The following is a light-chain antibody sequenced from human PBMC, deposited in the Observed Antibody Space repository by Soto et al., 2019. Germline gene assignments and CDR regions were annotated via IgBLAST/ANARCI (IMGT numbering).Light chain of an antibody. CDR3: PPAASFPII. J-gene: IGKJ5*01. V-gene: IGKV1-12*01. CDR1: QGVSTW. CDR2: TAS. Sequence: SEMTQSPWSESRSLGERVTITCLASQGVSTWLAWYQQKPGKAPNLLIYTASSLQSGVPSRFSCSGSGADFTRMRYGLQPEDFPTYYGPPAASFPIIFGQGTRLENK.